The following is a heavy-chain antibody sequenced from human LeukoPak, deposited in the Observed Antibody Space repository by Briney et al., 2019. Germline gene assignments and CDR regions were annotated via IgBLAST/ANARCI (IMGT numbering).Heavy chain of an antibody. V-gene: IGHV3-73*01. CDR1: GFSFSVSA. CDR2: IRSKGNSYAT. D-gene: IGHD1-26*01. Sequence: GGSLRLSCVASGFSFSVSAMHWVRQASGRGLEWVGRIRSKGNSYATAYAASVKGRFTISRDVSKITAYLQMNSLRAEDTAVYYCASAGFSGSQLTDWGQGTLVTVSS. CDR3: ASAGFSGSQLTD. J-gene: IGHJ4*02.